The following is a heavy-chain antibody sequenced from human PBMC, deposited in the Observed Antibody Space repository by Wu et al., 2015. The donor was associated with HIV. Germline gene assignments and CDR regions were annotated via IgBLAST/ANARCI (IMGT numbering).Heavy chain of an antibody. D-gene: IGHD1-1*01. V-gene: IGHV1-18*01. Sequence: QVQLMQSGAEVKKPGSSVKVSCKASGGTFSSYAISWVRQAPGQGLEWMGWISPYNGDTKYSQKFQDRVTMTTETSTSTAYMDLGSLRSDDTAVYYCARVPSYKPLDFWGQGTLVTVSS. CDR3: ARVPSYKPLDF. J-gene: IGHJ4*02. CDR1: GGTFSSYA. CDR2: ISPYNGDT.